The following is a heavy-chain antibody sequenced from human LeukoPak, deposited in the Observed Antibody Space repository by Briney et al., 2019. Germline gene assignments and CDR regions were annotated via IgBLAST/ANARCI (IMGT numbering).Heavy chain of an antibody. D-gene: IGHD3-10*01. V-gene: IGHV4-34*10. CDR1: GGSFTGDY. CDR3: ARYVLYYSDSESYYRAFDI. J-gene: IGHJ3*02. Sequence: PSETRSLTRAVDGGSFTGDYWSWIRQPPGKGIEWDGEINNYGSTNYNPSLKTGITIPVDTSKNQFSLNLSAVTVANTPGYYCARYVLYYSDSESYYRAFDIWGQGTMVTVSS. CDR2: INNYGST.